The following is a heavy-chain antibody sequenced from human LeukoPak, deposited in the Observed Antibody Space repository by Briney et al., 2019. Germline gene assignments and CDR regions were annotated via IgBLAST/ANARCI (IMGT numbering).Heavy chain of an antibody. V-gene: IGHV3-23*01. CDR1: GFSLINYA. D-gene: IGHD3-22*01. CDR2: ITGNSRYS. J-gene: IGHJ4*02. CDR3: AKVDAYYYDSSGYYYVPFDY. Sequence: GGSLRLSCTASGFSLINYAMSWFRQSPGKGLEWVSSITGNSRYSYYADSVKGRFTVSRDNSKNTLYLQMNSLRAEDTAVYYCAKVDAYYYDSSGYYYVPFDYWGQGTLVTVSS.